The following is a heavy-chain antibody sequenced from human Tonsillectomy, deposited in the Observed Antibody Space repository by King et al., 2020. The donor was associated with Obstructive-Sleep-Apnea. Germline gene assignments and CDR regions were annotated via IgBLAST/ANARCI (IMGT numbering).Heavy chain of an antibody. CDR1: GFIFSRYA. Sequence: VQLVESGGGLVQPGGSLRLSCAVSGFIFSRYAMSWVRQAPGKGLEWVSAISGSGGGRDYADSVKGRFTISRDNSKNTLYLQMNSLRVEDTAIYYCAKARGWQQLDSALDYWGQGTLVTVSS. J-gene: IGHJ4*02. V-gene: IGHV3-23*04. CDR3: AKARGWQQLDSALDY. CDR2: ISGSGGGR. D-gene: IGHD6-13*01.